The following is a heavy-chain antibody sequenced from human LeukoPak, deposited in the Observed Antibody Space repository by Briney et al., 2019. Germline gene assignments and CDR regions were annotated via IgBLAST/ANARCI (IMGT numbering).Heavy chain of an antibody. J-gene: IGHJ4*02. V-gene: IGHV1-69*13. D-gene: IGHD6-13*01. CDR2: IIPIFGTA. CDR1: GGTFSSYA. Sequence: ASVKVSCKASGGTFSSYAISWVRQAPGQGLEWMGGIIPIFGTANYAQKFQGRVTITADESTSTAYMELSSLRSEDTAVYYCARRARPSGYSSSWYREFDYWGQGTLVTVSS. CDR3: ARRARPSGYSSSWYREFDY.